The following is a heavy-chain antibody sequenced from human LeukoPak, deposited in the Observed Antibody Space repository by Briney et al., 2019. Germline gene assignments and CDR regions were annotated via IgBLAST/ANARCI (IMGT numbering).Heavy chain of an antibody. Sequence: GGSLRLSCAASGFTVSSYYMTWVRQAPGKGLEWVSVTYTGGSTYYADSVKGRLTISRDDSKNTVYLQMNSLRADDTAVYYCARDSSSSWSRNGMDVWGQGTTVTVSS. D-gene: IGHD6-13*01. CDR1: GFTVSSYY. V-gene: IGHV3-53*01. CDR3: ARDSSSSWSRNGMDV. CDR2: TYTGGST. J-gene: IGHJ6*02.